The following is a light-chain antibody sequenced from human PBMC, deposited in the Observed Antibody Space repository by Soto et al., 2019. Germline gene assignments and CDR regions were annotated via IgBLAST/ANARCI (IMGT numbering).Light chain of an antibody. CDR3: QQYGGSTRT. J-gene: IGKJ1*01. V-gene: IGKV3-20*01. CDR1: QSVTTQ. CDR2: GAS. Sequence: EMVMTQSPGTLSVSPGERATLSCRASQSVTTQLAWYQQKPGQAPRLIIHGASSRATGVPDRITGSGSGTDFTLSISRLEPEDFAVYYCQQYGGSTRTFGQGTKVDI.